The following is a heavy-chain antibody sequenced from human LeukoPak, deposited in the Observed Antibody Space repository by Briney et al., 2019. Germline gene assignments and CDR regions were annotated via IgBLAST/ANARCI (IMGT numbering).Heavy chain of an antibody. J-gene: IGHJ4*02. CDR1: GFSISSGYF. V-gene: IGHV4-38-2*02. Sequence: PSETLSLTCIVSGFSISSGYFWGWIRQTPRQGLEWIGNIYQTGSTYYNLSLKSRVTISVDTSKNQFSLRLTCVTAADTAVYYCARVGSGYDWDYWGQGTLVTVSS. CDR3: ARVGSGYDWDY. CDR2: IYQTGST. D-gene: IGHD5-12*01.